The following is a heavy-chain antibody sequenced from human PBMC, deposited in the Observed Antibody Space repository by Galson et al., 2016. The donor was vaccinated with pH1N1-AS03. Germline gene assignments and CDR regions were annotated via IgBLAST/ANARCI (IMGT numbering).Heavy chain of an antibody. V-gene: IGHV3-21*01. J-gene: IGHJ6*02. D-gene: IGHD6-19*01. Sequence: SLRLSCAASGFTFRTYGMNWVRQAPGKGLAWVSSIISSSSYIYYADSLKGRFTISRDNARNSLHPQMNSLRAEDTAVDYCARRSAAVSGTGCVDVWGQGTTVTVSS. CDR2: IISSSSYI. CDR1: GFTFRTYG. CDR3: ARRSAAVSGTGCVDV.